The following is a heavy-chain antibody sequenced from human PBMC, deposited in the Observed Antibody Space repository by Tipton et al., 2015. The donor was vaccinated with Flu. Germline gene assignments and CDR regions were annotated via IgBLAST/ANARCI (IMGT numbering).Heavy chain of an antibody. CDR1: GGSLSSYY. J-gene: IGHJ4*02. Sequence: GLVKPSETLSLTCTVSGGSLSSYYWSWIRQPAGKGLEWIGRIYTSGGTKFNPSLRGRLTMSVDASKNQFSLRLNSVTATDTAMYYCARDYCSGGICYPDYWGQGTLVTVSS. V-gene: IGHV4-4*07. CDR3: ARDYCSGGICYPDY. CDR2: IYTSGGT. D-gene: IGHD2-15*01.